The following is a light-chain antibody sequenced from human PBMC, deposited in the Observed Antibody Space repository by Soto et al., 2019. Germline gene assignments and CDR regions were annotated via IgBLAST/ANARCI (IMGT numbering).Light chain of an antibody. CDR1: QSVSSN. CDR3: QQYNNWPRP. Sequence: EIVVTKSRASRSVSPGEKATLSCRASQSVSSNLAWYQQKPGQAPRLLIYGASTRATGIPARFSGSGSGTEFTLTISSLQSEDFAVYYCQQYNNWPRPFGQGTKVDIK. CDR2: GAS. J-gene: IGKJ1*01. V-gene: IGKV3-15*01.